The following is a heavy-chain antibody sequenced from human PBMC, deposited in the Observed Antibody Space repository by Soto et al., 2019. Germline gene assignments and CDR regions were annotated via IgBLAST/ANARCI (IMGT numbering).Heavy chain of an antibody. CDR1: GGTFSSYA. CDR2: IIPIFGTA. CDR3: ARGEGSSSGYYYCYGMDV. V-gene: IGHV1-69*01. D-gene: IGHD6-6*01. Sequence: QVQLVQSGAEVKKPGSSVKVSCKASGGTFSSYAISWVRQAPGQGLEWMGGIIPIFGTANYAQKFQGRVTITADESTSTAYMGLSSLRSEDTAVYYCARGEGSSSGYYYCYGMDVWGQGTTVTVSS. J-gene: IGHJ6*02.